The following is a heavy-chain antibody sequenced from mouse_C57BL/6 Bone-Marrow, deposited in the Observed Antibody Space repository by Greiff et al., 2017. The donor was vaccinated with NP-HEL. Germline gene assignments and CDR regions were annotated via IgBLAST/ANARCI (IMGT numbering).Heavy chain of an antibody. CDR3: TRDLDYAVLGEYYDAMDY. CDR2: ISSGGDYI. V-gene: IGHV5-9-1*02. D-gene: IGHD6-5*01. J-gene: IGHJ4*01. CDR1: GFTFSSYA. Sequence: EVQLVESGEGLVKPGGSLKLSCAASGFTFSSYAMSWVRQTPEKRLEWVAYISSGGDYIYYADTVKGRFTISRDNARNTLYLQMSSLKSEDTAMYYCTRDLDYAVLGEYYDAMDYWGQGTSVTVSS.